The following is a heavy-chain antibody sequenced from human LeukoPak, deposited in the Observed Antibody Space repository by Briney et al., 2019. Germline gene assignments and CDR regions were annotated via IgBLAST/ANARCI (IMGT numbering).Heavy chain of an antibody. CDR1: GFTFSNYA. D-gene: IGHD3-9*01. V-gene: IGHV3-23*01. CDR3: AKKGLLVTSYYFDY. Sequence: GGSLRLSCAASGFTFSNYAMSWVRQAPGKGLEWVSSINGRGGSTYYADSVKGRFTISRDNSNNALYLQMNSLRAEDTAVYYCAKKGLLVTSYYFDYWGQGTLVTVSS. J-gene: IGHJ4*02. CDR2: INGRGGST.